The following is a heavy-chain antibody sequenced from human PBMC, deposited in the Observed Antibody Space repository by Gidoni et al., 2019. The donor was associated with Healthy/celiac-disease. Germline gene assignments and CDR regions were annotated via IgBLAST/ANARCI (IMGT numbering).Heavy chain of an antibody. D-gene: IGHD3-22*01. CDR3: ARDRFILNYYDSSGYFFDY. J-gene: IGHJ4*02. V-gene: IGHV1-18*01. CDR1: GYTFTLSG. CDR2: ISAYNGNT. Sequence: QVQLVQSGAEVKTPGASVTVSCKASGYTFTLSGISWVRQAPGQGLEWMGWISAYNGNTNYAQKLQGRVTMTTDTYTSTAYMELRSLRSDDTAVYDCARDRFILNYYDSSGYFFDYWGQGTLVTVSS.